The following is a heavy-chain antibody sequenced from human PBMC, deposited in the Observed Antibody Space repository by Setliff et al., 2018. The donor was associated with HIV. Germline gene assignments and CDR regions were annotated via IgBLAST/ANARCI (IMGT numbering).Heavy chain of an antibody. J-gene: IGHJ6*03. D-gene: IGHD6-13*01. CDR1: GYIFTSYS. Sequence: KVSCKASGYIFTSYSISWVRQAPGQGLEWMGWVSTYNGNTNYAQKIQGRVTMTTDTSTSTAYMELRSLRSDDTAVYYCARLQYSSSWLDFYYYMDVWGKGTTVTVSS. V-gene: IGHV1-18*01. CDR2: VSTYNGNT. CDR3: ARLQYSSSWLDFYYYMDV.